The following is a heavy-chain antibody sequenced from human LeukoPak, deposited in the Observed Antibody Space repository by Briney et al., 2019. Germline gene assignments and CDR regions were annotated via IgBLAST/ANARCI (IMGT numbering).Heavy chain of an antibody. Sequence: PSETLSLTCSVSGGSVSSGISYWSWIRQPPGEGLEWIAYISDSGGSDYNPSLRGRVTISLDTSKNQFSLRLTSVTAADTAVYYCARAQLNLLVDFGMDVWGQGTTVTVSS. V-gene: IGHV4-61*01. D-gene: IGHD1-1*01. CDR2: ISDSGGS. J-gene: IGHJ6*02. CDR3: ARAQLNLLVDFGMDV. CDR1: GGSVSSGISY.